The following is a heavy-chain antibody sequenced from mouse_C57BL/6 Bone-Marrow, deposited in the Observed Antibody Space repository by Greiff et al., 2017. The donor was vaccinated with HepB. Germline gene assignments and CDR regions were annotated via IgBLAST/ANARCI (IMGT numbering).Heavy chain of an antibody. CDR3: ARDYDYGNWYFDV. J-gene: IGHJ1*03. CDR2: INPGSGGT. D-gene: IGHD2-4*01. Sequence: QVQLQQSGAELVRPGPSVKVSCKASGYAFTNYLIEWVKQRPGQGLEWIGVINPGSGGTNYNEKFKGKATLTADKSSSTAYMQLSSLTSEDSAVYFCARDYDYGNWYFDVWGTGTTVTVSS. V-gene: IGHV1-54*01. CDR1: GYAFTNYL.